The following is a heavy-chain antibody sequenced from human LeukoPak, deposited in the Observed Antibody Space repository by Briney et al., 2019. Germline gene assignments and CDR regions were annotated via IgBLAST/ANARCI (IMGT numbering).Heavy chain of an antibody. Sequence: ASVKVSCKASGYTFTSYGISWVRQAPGQGLEWMGWISDYNGNTNYAQKLQGRVTMTTDTSTSTAYMELRSLRSDDTAVYYCARDLFYDSSGYYFWPTWGQGTLVTVPS. CDR2: ISDYNGNT. J-gene: IGHJ5*02. CDR3: ARDLFYDSSGYYFWPT. V-gene: IGHV1-18*01. CDR1: GYTFTSYG. D-gene: IGHD3-22*01.